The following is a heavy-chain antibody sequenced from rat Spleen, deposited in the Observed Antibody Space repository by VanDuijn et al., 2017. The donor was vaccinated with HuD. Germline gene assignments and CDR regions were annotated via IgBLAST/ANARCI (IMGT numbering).Heavy chain of an antibody. V-gene: IGHV5-22*01. CDR2: ISYEGSST. D-gene: IGHD4-3*01. CDR3: TRHNSGYFDD. J-gene: IGHJ2*01. CDR1: GFTFSNYD. Sequence: EVQLVESGGGLVQPGGSMKLSCAASGFTFSNYDMAWVRQAPKKGLEWVASISYEGSSTYYGDSVKGRFTISRDNAKGTLYLQMDSLRSEDTATYYCTRHNSGYFDDWGQGVMVTVSS.